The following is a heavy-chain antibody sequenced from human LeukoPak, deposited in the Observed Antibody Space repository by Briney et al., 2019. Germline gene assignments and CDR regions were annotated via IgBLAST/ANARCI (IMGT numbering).Heavy chain of an antibody. V-gene: IGHV3-73*01. D-gene: IGHD3-10*01. J-gene: IGHJ3*02. CDR3: TRAQSGSAFDI. Sequence: GGSLRLSCAASGFTFSGSAMHWVRQASGKGLEWVGRIRSKANSYATAYAASVKGRFTISRDDSKNTAYLQMNSLKTEDTAVYYCTRAQSGSAFDIWGQGTMVTVSS. CDR2: IRSKANSYAT. CDR1: GFTFSGSA.